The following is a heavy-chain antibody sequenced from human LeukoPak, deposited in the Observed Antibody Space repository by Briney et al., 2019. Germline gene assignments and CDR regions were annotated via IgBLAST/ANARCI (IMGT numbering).Heavy chain of an antibody. CDR1: GGSISSGDYY. CDR2: IYYSGST. J-gene: IGHJ4*02. CDR3: ARDRSVSYSSSWTPGVPMYYFDY. V-gene: IGHV4-30-4*08. D-gene: IGHD6-13*01. Sequence: SQTLSLTCTVSGGSISSGDYYWSWIRQPPGKGLEWIGYIYYSGSTYYNPSLKSRVTMSVDTSKNQFSLKLSSVTAADTAVYYCARDRSVSYSSSWTPGVPMYYFDYWGQGTLVTVSS.